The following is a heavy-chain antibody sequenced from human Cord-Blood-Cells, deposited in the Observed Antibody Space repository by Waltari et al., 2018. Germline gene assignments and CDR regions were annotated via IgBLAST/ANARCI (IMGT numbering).Heavy chain of an antibody. Sequence: EVQLVESGGGLVQPGRSLRLSCAASGFTFDDFALHWVRQAPGKGLEWVSGISWNSGSIGYADSVKGRFTISRDNAKNSLYLQMNSLRAEDTALYYCAKDRGGDDAFDIWGQGTMVTVSS. V-gene: IGHV3-9*01. CDR2: ISWNSGSI. D-gene: IGHD3-16*01. CDR1: GFTFDDFA. J-gene: IGHJ3*02. CDR3: AKDRGGDDAFDI.